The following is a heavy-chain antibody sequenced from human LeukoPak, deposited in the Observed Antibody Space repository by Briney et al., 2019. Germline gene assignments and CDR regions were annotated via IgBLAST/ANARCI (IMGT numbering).Heavy chain of an antibody. D-gene: IGHD1-1*01. V-gene: IGHV3-30*04. CDR3: AKGKGPRPSNYYFGY. CDR2: ISYDGSNK. Sequence: GGSLRLSCAASGFTFSSYAMHWVRQAPGKGLEWVAVISYDGSNKYYADSVKGRFTISRDNSKNTLYLQMNSLRAEDTAVYYCAKGKGPRPSNYYFGYWGQGTLVTVSS. J-gene: IGHJ4*02. CDR1: GFTFSSYA.